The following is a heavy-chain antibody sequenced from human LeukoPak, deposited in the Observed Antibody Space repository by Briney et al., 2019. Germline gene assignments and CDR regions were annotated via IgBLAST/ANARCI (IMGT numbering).Heavy chain of an antibody. CDR1: GGSISSGGYY. V-gene: IGHV4-30-2*01. Sequence: SETLSLTCTVSGGSISSGGYYWSWIRQPPGKGLEWIGYIYHSGSTYYNPSLKSRVTILVDTSKNQFSLKLTSVTAADTAVYYCARIEVLVVVAAIPVGWFDPWGQGTLVTVSS. J-gene: IGHJ5*02. D-gene: IGHD2-15*01. CDR3: ARIEVLVVVAAIPVGWFDP. CDR2: IYHSGST.